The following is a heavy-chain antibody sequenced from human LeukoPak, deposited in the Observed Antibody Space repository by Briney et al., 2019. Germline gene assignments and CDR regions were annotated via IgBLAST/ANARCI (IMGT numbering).Heavy chain of an antibody. V-gene: IGHV4-4*07. CDR2: MYISGST. CDR3: AREGDDILTGYSFDAFDV. CDR1: GGSIGSYY. D-gene: IGHD3-9*01. J-gene: IGHJ3*01. Sequence: PSETLSLTCTVSGGSIGSYYWSWIRQPAGKGLEWIGRMYISGSTNYNPSLKSRVTMSVDTSKNQFSLKLNSVTAADTAVYYCAREGDDILTGYSFDAFDVWGQGTMVTVSS.